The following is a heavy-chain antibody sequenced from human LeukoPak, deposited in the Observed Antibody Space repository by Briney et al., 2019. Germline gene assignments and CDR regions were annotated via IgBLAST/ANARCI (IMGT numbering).Heavy chain of an antibody. CDR1: GGTFSSYA. Sequence: ASVKVSCKASGGTFSSYAISWVRQAPGQGLEWMGGIIPIFGTANYAQKFQGRVTITADESTSTAYMELSSLRSEDTAVYYCAREVVVVAAIPLYYFDYWGQGTLVTVSS. CDR3: AREVVVVAAIPLYYFDY. J-gene: IGHJ4*02. V-gene: IGHV1-69*13. D-gene: IGHD2-15*01. CDR2: IIPIFGTA.